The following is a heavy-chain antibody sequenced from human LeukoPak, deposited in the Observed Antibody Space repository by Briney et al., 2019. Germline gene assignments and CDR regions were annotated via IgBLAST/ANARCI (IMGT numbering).Heavy chain of an antibody. CDR1: GGSISSYY. V-gene: IGHV4-59*12. D-gene: IGHD3-22*01. Sequence: SETLSLTCTVSGGSISSYYWSWIRQPPGKGLEWIGYIYYSGSTNYNPSLKSRVTISVETSKNQFSLKLTSVTAADTAVYYCAREAGSYDSSGYYSLYYSFDYWGQGTLVTVSS. J-gene: IGHJ4*02. CDR3: AREAGSYDSSGYYSLYYSFDY. CDR2: IYYSGST.